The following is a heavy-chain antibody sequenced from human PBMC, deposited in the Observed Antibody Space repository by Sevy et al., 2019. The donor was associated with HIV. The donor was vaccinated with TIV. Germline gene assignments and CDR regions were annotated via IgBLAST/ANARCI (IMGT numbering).Heavy chain of an antibody. CDR1: GFTFSSYS. D-gene: IGHD3-22*01. CDR3: AREQYDSSGYFDY. Sequence: GGSLRLSCAASGFTFSSYSMNWVRQAPGKGLEWVSSISSSSSYIYYADSVKGRFTISRDKAKNSLYLQMNSLRAEDTAVYYCAREQYDSSGYFDYWGQGTLVTVSS. V-gene: IGHV3-21*01. J-gene: IGHJ4*02. CDR2: ISSSSSYI.